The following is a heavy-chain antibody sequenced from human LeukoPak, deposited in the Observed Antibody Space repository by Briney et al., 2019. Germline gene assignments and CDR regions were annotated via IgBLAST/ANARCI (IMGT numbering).Heavy chain of an antibody. CDR1: GFIFSNYG. CDR3: ARDDDGSGKYGQLY. V-gene: IGHV3-33*01. J-gene: IGHJ4*02. Sequence: PGRSLRLSCAASGFIFSNYGFHWVRQAPGKGLEWVAVFWSDGRQKYYVDSVKGRFTVSRDTFKKTVYLQMNSLRAEDTAVYYCARDDDGSGKYGQLYWGQGTLVTVSS. D-gene: IGHD3-10*01. CDR2: FWSDGRQK.